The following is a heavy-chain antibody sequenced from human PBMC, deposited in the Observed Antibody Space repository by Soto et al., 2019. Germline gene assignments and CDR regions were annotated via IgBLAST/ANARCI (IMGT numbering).Heavy chain of an antibody. CDR2: TRNKANSYTT. Sequence: GGSLRLSCAASGFTFSDHYMDWVRQAPGKGLEWVGRTRNKANSYTTEYAASVKGRFTISRDDSKNSLYLQMNSLKTEDTAVYYCALESTDIVVVPAASVYYWGQGTLVTVSS. D-gene: IGHD2-2*01. V-gene: IGHV3-72*01. J-gene: IGHJ4*02. CDR3: ALESTDIVVVPAASVYY. CDR1: GFTFSDHY.